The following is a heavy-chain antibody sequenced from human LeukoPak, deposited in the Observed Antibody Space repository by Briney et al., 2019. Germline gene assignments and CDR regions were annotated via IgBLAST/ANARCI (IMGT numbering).Heavy chain of an antibody. Sequence: GGSLRLSCAASGFTFSSYAMHCVRQAPGKGLEGVAVISYDGSNKYYADSVKGRFTISRDNSKNTLYLQMNSLSAEDTDVYYCARDRDVTHYVWGSYPFDPWGQGTLVTVSS. D-gene: IGHD3-16*02. V-gene: IGHV3-30*04. CDR2: ISYDGSNK. J-gene: IGHJ5*02. CDR1: GFTFSSYA. CDR3: ARDRDVTHYVWGSYPFDP.